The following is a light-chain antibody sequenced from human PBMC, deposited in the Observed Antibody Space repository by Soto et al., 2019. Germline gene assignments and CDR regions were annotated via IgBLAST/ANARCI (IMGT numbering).Light chain of an antibody. Sequence: SALTQPASVSGSPGQSITISCSGTSSDVGAYNYVSWYQHHPGKAPKLIIYEITDRPSGVSTRFSGSRSGNTASLTISGLQPEDEAQYYCSSYTSGTTLYVFGTGTKLTVL. CDR3: SSYTSGTTLYV. CDR2: EIT. V-gene: IGLV2-14*01. CDR1: SSDVGAYNY. J-gene: IGLJ1*01.